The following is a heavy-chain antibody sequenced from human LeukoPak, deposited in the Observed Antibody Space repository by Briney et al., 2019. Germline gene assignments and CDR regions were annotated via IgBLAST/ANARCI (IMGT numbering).Heavy chain of an antibody. Sequence: SETLSLTCTVSGGSISSGDYYWRWIRQPPGKGLEWIGYIYYSGSTYYNPSLKSRVTISVDTSKNQSSLKLSSVTAANTAVYYCARTHYGDYDYWGQGTLVTVSS. J-gene: IGHJ4*02. V-gene: IGHV4-30-4*01. CDR1: GGSISSGDYY. CDR3: ARTHYGDYDY. CDR2: IYYSGST. D-gene: IGHD4-17*01.